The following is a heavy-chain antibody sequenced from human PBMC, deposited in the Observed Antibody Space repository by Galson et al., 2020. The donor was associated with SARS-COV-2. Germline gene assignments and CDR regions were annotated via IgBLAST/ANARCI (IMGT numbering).Heavy chain of an antibody. CDR3: ARIVSRTVADTGRRGAFDI. Sequence: SGFSLSSRGMCVSWIRQPPGKALEWLARIDWDNNKYYNTSLKTRLTISKDTSKNQVVLTMTNMDPVDTATYYCARIVSRTVADTGRRGAFDIWGQGTMVTVSS. CDR2: IDWDNNK. V-gene: IGHV2-70*11. J-gene: IGHJ3*02. D-gene: IGHD6-19*01. CDR1: GFSLSSRGMC.